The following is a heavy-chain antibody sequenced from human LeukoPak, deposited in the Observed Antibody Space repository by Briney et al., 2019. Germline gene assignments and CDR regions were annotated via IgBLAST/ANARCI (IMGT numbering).Heavy chain of an antibody. V-gene: IGHV3-30*18. Sequence: GGSLRLSCAASGFTFSSYGMHWVRQAPGKGLEWVAVISYDGSNKYYAGSVKGRFTISRDNSKNTLYLQMNSLRAEDTAVYYCAKETDCSGGSCSFYYYYYGMDVWGKGTTVTVSS. D-gene: IGHD2-15*01. J-gene: IGHJ6*04. CDR3: AKETDCSGGSCSFYYYYYGMDV. CDR1: GFTFSSYG. CDR2: ISYDGSNK.